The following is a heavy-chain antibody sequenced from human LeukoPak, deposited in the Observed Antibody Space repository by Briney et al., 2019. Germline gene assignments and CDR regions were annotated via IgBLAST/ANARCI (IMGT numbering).Heavy chain of an antibody. D-gene: IGHD3-22*01. Sequence: PSQTLSLTCTVSGGSISSGSYYWSWIRQPAGKGLEWIGRIYASGSTNYNPSLKSRVTISVDTSKNQFSLELSSVTAADTAVYFCAREHYYDTSGYQDYWGQGTLVTVSS. CDR2: IYASGST. CDR3: AREHYYDTSGYQDY. J-gene: IGHJ4*02. CDR1: GGSISSGSYY. V-gene: IGHV4-61*02.